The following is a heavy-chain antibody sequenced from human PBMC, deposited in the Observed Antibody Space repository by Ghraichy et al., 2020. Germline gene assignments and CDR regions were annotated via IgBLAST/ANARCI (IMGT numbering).Heavy chain of an antibody. CDR1: GDTLTNYY. CDR2: ISPYNGNT. Sequence: ASVKVSCKASGDTLTNYYITRLRQAPGQGLEWMGWISPYNGNTNYAQKFEDRVTLTTDTSTSTVYMELRSLRSDDTAVYYCARDLIMITFGGGVDYWGQGTLVTVSS. V-gene: IGHV1-18*04. J-gene: IGHJ4*02. CDR3: ARDLIMITFGGGVDY. D-gene: IGHD3-16*01.